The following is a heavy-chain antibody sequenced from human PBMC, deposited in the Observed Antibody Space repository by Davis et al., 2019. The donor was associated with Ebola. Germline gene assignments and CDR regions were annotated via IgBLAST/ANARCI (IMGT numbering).Heavy chain of an antibody. D-gene: IGHD1-26*01. CDR2: IYYSGST. J-gene: IGHJ4*02. Sequence: MPGGALRLSSTFSSGPLRSYYWGWIRPPPGEGLGWSWFIYYSGSTNYNPSLKSRVTISVDTSKNQFSLKLSSVTAADTAVYYCARGSMMGAGDFEYWGQGSLVTVSS. CDR3: ARGSMMGAGDFEY. CDR1: SGPLRSYY. V-gene: IGHV4-59*08.